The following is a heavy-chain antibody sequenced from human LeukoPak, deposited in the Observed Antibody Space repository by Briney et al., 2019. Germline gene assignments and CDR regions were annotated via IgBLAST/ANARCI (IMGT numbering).Heavy chain of an antibody. CDR3: ARDRGIAPRQYYFDY. J-gene: IGHJ4*02. CDR2: ISSGGGGTM. CDR1: GFTFSSYE. D-gene: IGHD6-13*01. Sequence: GGSLRLSCSVSGFTFSSYEMNWVRQAPGKGLEWVSYISSGGGGTMYYAESVKGRFTISRDNSKNTLYLQMNSLRAEDTAVYYCARDRGIAPRQYYFDYWGQGTLVTVSS. V-gene: IGHV3-48*03.